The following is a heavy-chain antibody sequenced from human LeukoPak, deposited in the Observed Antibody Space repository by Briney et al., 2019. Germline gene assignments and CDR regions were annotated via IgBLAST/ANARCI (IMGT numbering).Heavy chain of an antibody. CDR3: ARTVGAIYDY. CDR1: GGSISSYY. J-gene: IGHJ4*02. V-gene: IGHV4-59*01. D-gene: IGHD1-26*01. CDR2: IYYSGST. Sequence: SETLSLTCTVSGGSISSYYWSWIRQPPGKGLEWIGYIYYSGSTNYNPSLKSRVTISVDTSKNQFSLKLNSVTAADTAVYYCARTVGAIYDYWGQGTLVTVAS.